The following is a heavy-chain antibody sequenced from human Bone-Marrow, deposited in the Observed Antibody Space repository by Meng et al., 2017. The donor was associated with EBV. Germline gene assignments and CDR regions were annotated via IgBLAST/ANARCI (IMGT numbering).Heavy chain of an antibody. CDR1: GGSFSGYY. Sequence: QVQLQQWGAGLLNPSETLSLTFAVCGGSFSGYYWGWIRQPPGRGLEWIGSVHYTGSTYYSPSLKSRVTVSVDTSKNQFSLRLTSVTAADTAVYYCARPFPSWQSPRLDPFGAWGQGTLVTVSS. D-gene: IGHD6-19*01. V-gene: IGHV4-34*01. J-gene: IGHJ5*02. CDR2: VHYTGST. CDR3: ARPFPSWQSPRLDPFGA.